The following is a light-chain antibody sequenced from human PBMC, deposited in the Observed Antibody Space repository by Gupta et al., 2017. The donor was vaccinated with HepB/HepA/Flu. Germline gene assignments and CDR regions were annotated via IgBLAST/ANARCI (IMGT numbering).Light chain of an antibody. CDR3: QQTNDFPIT. CDR1: QDVDNW. CDR2: HTS. Sequence: DILLTQSPSSVPASVGDRVTISCRTSQDVDNWLVWYQQRPGKAPKLLIYHTSTLQTGVPSRFSGSGSGTDFTLTISSLHPEDFATYYCQQTNDFPITFGQGTRLEIK. J-gene: IGKJ5*01. V-gene: IGKV1-12*01.